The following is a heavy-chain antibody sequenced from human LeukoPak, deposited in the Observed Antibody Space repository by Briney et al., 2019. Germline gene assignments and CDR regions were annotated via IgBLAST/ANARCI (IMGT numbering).Heavy chain of an antibody. CDR3: ARDRLVVVAATMTIYYYYGMDV. V-gene: IGHV4-61*01. CDR1: GGSISSSSYY. D-gene: IGHD2-15*01. Sequence: SETLSLTCTVSGGSISSSSYYWSWIRQPPGKGLEWIGYIYYSGSTNYNPSLKSRVTISVDTSKNQFSLKLSSVTAADTAVYYCARDRLVVVAATMTIYYYYGMDVWGQGTTVTVSS. CDR2: IYYSGST. J-gene: IGHJ6*02.